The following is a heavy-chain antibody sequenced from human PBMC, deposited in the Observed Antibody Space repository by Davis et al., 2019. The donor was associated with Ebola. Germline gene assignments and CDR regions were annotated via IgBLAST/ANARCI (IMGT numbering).Heavy chain of an antibody. V-gene: IGHV4-39*01. CDR2: IYYSGST. CDR1: GGSISTYY. Sequence: MPSETLSLTCTVSGGSISTYYWGWIRQPPGKGLEWIASIYYSGSTYYNPSLKSRVTISVDTSKNQFSLKLSSVTAADTAVYYCARWDIAAAGPLYYYYGMDVWGKGTTVTVSS. J-gene: IGHJ6*04. CDR3: ARWDIAAAGPLYYYYGMDV. D-gene: IGHD6-13*01.